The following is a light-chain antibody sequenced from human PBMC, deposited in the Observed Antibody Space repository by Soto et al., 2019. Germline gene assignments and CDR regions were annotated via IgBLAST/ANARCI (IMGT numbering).Light chain of an antibody. J-gene: IGKJ1*01. V-gene: IGKV3D-15*01. Sequence: EIVMTQSPATLSVSPGARAPLSCRARQSVGSDLAWYQQKPGQAPRLVIYDIFTRATGVPTRISGSGSGTEFTLTISRLEPEDFAVYYCQHFVNSLTWTFGQGTKVDIK. CDR3: QHFVNSLTWT. CDR1: QSVGSD. CDR2: DIF.